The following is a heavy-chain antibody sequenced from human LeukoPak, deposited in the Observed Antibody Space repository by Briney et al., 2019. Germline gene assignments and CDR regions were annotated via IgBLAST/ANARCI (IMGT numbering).Heavy chain of an antibody. D-gene: IGHD2-2*01. CDR1: GYTFTVYH. V-gene: IGHV1-2*06. CDR2: INPNSGDT. J-gene: IGHJ4*02. Sequence: ASVTVSFRACGYTFTVYHMHWVRQAPGQGLEWMGRINPNSGDTNYTQKFQGRVTMTRDTSISRAYMEVSRVRCEDRAVYYCARDYCTSTSFLFDYWGQGTLVTVSS. CDR3: ARDYCTSTSFLFDY.